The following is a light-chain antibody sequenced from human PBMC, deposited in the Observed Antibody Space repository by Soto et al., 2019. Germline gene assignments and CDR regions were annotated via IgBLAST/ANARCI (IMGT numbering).Light chain of an antibody. V-gene: IGLV2-14*02. J-gene: IGLJ3*02. CDR1: CSDIGGYNL. CDR2: EVT. Sequence: QSALTQPASVSGSPGQSITISCTGTCSDIGGYNLVSWYQQHPGKAPKLRIYEVTNRPSGVSNRFSGSKSGNTASLTISGLQAEDEGYYYCTSFTTSRTLVFGGGTKLTVL. CDR3: TSFTTSRTLV.